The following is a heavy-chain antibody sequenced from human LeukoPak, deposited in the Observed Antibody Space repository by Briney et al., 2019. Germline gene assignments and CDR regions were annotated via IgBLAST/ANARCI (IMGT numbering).Heavy chain of an antibody. CDR1: GYTFTNCG. CDR2: ISPYNGNT. CDR3: ARDRGVAVSGVSWD. J-gene: IGHJ4*02. V-gene: IGHV1-18*01. D-gene: IGHD6-19*01. Sequence: ASAKVSCKASGYTFTNCGINWVRQAPGQGPEWMGWISPYNGNTNYAQNLQGRVTVTTDTSTSTAYMELRSLRSDDTAVYYCARDRGVAVSGVSWDWGQGTLVTVSS.